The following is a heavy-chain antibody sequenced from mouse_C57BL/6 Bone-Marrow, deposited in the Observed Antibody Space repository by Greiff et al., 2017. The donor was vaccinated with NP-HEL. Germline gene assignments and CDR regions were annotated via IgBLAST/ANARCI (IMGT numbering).Heavy chain of an antibody. D-gene: IGHD1-1*01. J-gene: IGHJ2*01. V-gene: IGHV2-2*01. CDR3: ARKGDYGSSYFDY. CDR2: IWSGGST. CDR1: GFSLTSYG. Sequence: VQLQQSGPGLVQPSQSLSITCTVPGFSLTSYGLHWVRQSPGKGLEWLGEIWSGGSTDYNAAFIFRLSISKDKSKSQFFFKMNSLQADDTAIYYCARKGDYGSSYFDYRSQGTTLTVSS.